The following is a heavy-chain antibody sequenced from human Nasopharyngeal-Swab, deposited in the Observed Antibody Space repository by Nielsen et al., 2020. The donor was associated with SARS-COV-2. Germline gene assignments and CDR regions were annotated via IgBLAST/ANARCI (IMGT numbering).Heavy chain of an antibody. CDR2: MNPNSGNT. CDR1: GYTFTSYD. J-gene: IGHJ4*02. CDR3: ARDQAARLSHAGY. D-gene: IGHD6-6*01. Sequence: ASVKVSCKASGYTFTSYDINWVRQATGQGLEWMGWMNPNSGNTGYAQKFQDRVTMTRDTSTSTVYMELSSLRSEDTAVYYCARDQAARLSHAGYWGQGTLVTVSS. V-gene: IGHV1-8*01.